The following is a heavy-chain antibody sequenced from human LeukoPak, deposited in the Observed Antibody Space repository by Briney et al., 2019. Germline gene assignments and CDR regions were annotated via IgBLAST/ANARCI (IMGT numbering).Heavy chain of an antibody. V-gene: IGHV4-34*01. CDR1: GGSFNNYY. CDR2: INHSGST. J-gene: IGHJ4*02. D-gene: IGHD5-24*01. CDR3: ARQGDGFKTANFDY. Sequence: SETLSLTCAVYGGSFNNYYWSWIRQPPGKGLEWIGEINHSGSTNYNPSLKSRLTISVDTPKNQFSLKLSSVTAADTAVYFCARQGDGFKTANFDYWGQGTLVTVSS.